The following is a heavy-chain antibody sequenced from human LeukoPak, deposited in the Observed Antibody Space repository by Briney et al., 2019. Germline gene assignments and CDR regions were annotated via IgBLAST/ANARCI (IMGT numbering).Heavy chain of an antibody. Sequence: GGSLRLSCAASGFTFSSYGMHWVRQAPGKGLEWVAVIWYDGSNKYYADSVKGRFTISRDNSQNTLYLQMGSLRPDDMAVYHCARVRMGATVSNYYYYYMDVWGKGTTVTVSS. V-gene: IGHV3-33*01. CDR1: GFTFSSYG. J-gene: IGHJ6*03. CDR3: ARVRMGATVSNYYYYYMDV. D-gene: IGHD1-26*01. CDR2: IWYDGSNK.